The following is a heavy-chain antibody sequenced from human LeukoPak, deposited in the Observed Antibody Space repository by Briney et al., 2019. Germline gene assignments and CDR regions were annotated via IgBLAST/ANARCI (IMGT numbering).Heavy chain of an antibody. CDR2: IYHSGST. V-gene: IGHV4-4*02. Sequence: SGTLSLTCAVSGGSISSSNWWSWVRQPPGKGLEWIGEIYHSGSTNYNPSLKSRVTISVDKSRNQFSLKLSSVTAADTAVYYCARLASTYYYYGMDVWGQGTTVTVSS. J-gene: IGHJ6*02. CDR1: GGSISSSNW. CDR3: ARLASTYYYYGMDV.